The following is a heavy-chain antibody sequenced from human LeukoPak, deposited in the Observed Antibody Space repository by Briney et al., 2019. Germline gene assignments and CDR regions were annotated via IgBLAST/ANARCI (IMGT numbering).Heavy chain of an antibody. Sequence: ASVKVSCKAAGYTFTGYYMHWVRQAPGQGLEWMGGINPNSGGTNYAQKLQGRVTMTTDTSTTTAYMELRSLRSDDTAVYYCARSTGYSSSWYAFGVADWPGLNYYMDVWGKGTTVTVSS. D-gene: IGHD6-13*01. V-gene: IGHV1-2*02. J-gene: IGHJ6*03. CDR2: INPNSGGT. CDR3: ARSTGYSSSWYAFGVADWPGLNYYMDV. CDR1: GYTFTGYY.